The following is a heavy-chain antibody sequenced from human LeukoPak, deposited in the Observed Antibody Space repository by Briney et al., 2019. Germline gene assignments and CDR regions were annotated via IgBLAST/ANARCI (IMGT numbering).Heavy chain of an antibody. V-gene: IGHV1-18*04. CDR2: ISAYNGNT. J-gene: IGHJ6*04. CDR1: GCTFTSYG. D-gene: IGHD3-10*01. Sequence: ASAKVSCKASGCTFTSYGISWVRQAPGQGLEWMGWISAYNGNTNYAQKLQGRVTMTTDTSTSTAYMELRSLRSDDTAVYYCARDHTMVRGVNHGMDVWGKGTTVTVSS. CDR3: ARDHTMVRGVNHGMDV.